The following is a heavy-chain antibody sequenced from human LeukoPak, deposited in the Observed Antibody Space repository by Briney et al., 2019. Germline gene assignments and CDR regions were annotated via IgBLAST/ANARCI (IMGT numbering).Heavy chain of an antibody. Sequence: SETLSLTCTVSGGSISSNNYYWGWIRQPPGKGLEWIGSIYYSGSTYYNPSLKSRVIISVDTSKNQFSLKLSPVTAADTAVYYCARLGIAVAGNRAFDIWGQGTMVTVSS. V-gene: IGHV4-39*01. CDR3: ARLGIAVAGNRAFDI. D-gene: IGHD6-19*01. J-gene: IGHJ3*02. CDR2: IYYSGST. CDR1: GGSISSNNYY.